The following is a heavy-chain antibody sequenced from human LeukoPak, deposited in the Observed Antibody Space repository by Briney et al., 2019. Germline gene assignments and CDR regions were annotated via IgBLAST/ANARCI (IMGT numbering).Heavy chain of an antibody. Sequence: SVTVSCKASGGTFSRYAISWVRQAPGQGLEWMGGIIPIFGTANYAQKFQGRVTITADKSTSTAYMELSSLRSEDTAVYYCARDRGSQIISSTSWSLGYWGQGTLVTVSS. CDR2: IIPIFGTA. CDR1: GGTFSRYA. V-gene: IGHV1-69*06. D-gene: IGHD2-2*01. J-gene: IGHJ4*02. CDR3: ARDRGSQIISSTSWSLGY.